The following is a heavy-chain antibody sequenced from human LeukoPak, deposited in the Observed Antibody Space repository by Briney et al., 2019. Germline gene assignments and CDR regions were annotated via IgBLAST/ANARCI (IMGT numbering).Heavy chain of an antibody. CDR2: INDSGST. D-gene: IGHD3-10*01. CDR1: GGSFGGYY. Sequence: PSETLSLTCAVYGGSFGGYYWSWIRQPPGKGLEWIGEINDSGSTYYNPSLKSRVTISVDTSKNQFSLKLSSVTAADTAVYYCARAVGSGSFQTYYYYMDVWGKGTTVTISS. V-gene: IGHV4-34*01. CDR3: ARAVGSGSFQTYYYYMDV. J-gene: IGHJ6*03.